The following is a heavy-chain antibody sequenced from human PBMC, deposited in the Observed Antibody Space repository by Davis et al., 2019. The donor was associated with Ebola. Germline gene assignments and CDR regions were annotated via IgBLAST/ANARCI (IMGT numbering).Heavy chain of an antibody. V-gene: IGHV1-2*02. Sequence: ASVKVSCKASGYTFTGYYMHWVRQAPGQGLEWMGWINPNSGGTNYAQKFQGRVTMTRDTSISTAYMELSRLRSDDTAVYYCAREGSYVGAEYFQHWGQGTLVTVSS. CDR1: GYTFTGYY. CDR3: AREGSYVGAEYFQH. J-gene: IGHJ1*01. CDR2: INPNSGGT. D-gene: IGHD3-16*01.